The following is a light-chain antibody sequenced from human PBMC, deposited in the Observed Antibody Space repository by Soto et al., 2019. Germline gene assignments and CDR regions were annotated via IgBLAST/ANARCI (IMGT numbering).Light chain of an antibody. J-gene: IGLJ2*01. CDR2: LNN. CDR3: QSYDSSLSGVI. Sequence: QSALVQPPSVSGAPGQRVTISCTGSSSNIGAGYDVNWYQQIPGTAPKLLVFLNNYRPSGVPDRFSGSKSGTSASLAITGLQAEDEADYYCQSYDSSLSGVIFGGGTQLTVL. CDR1: SSNIGAGYD. V-gene: IGLV1-40*01.